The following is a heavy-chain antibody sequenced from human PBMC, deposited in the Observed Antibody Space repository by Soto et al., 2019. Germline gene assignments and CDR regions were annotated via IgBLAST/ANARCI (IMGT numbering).Heavy chain of an antibody. Sequence: SVKVSCKASGGTFSSYAISWVRQAPGQGLEWMGGIIPIFGTANYAQKFQGRVTITADESTSTAYMELSSLRSEDTAVYYCARDDGGSYHFDYWGQGTLVTVSS. V-gene: IGHV1-69*13. CDR3: ARDDGGSYHFDY. CDR2: IIPIFGTA. J-gene: IGHJ4*02. CDR1: GGTFSSYA. D-gene: IGHD1-26*01.